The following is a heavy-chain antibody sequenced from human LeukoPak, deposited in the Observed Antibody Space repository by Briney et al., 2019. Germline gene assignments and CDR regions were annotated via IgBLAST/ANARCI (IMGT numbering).Heavy chain of an antibody. CDR1: GGSISNYY. Sequence: SETLSLTCTVSGGSISNYYWSWIRQPPGKGLEWIGYIYYSGSTNYNPSLKSRVTISVDTSKNQFSLKLSSVTAADTAVYYCARDHLANLASRLFDPWGQGTLVTVSS. CDR2: IYYSGST. V-gene: IGHV4-59*12. D-gene: IGHD3-3*01. CDR3: ARDHLANLASRLFDP. J-gene: IGHJ5*02.